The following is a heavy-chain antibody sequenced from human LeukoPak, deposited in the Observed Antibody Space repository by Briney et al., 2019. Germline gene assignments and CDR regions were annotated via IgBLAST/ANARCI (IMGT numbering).Heavy chain of an antibody. J-gene: IGHJ4*02. D-gene: IGHD3-3*01. CDR2: IRNDESDK. V-gene: IGHV3-30*02. CDR1: GFTFSSYH. Sequence: GGSLRLSCAASGFTFSSYHMHWVRQAPGKGLEWVAFIRNDESDKYYADSVKGRVTISRDNSKNTLYVQMNSLRVEDTAVYYCAKDYEWSLDYWGQGTLVTVSS. CDR3: AKDYEWSLDY.